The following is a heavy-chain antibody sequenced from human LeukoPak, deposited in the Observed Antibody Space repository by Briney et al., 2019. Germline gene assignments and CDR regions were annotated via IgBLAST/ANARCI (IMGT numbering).Heavy chain of an antibody. V-gene: IGHV4-34*01. CDR1: GGCFSGYY. CDR2: INDSGGT. J-gene: IGHJ1*01. D-gene: IGHD6-19*01. Sequence: SETLSLTCAAYGGCFSGYYWSWIRQPPGQGLERLGGINDSGGTNYNPSLKSRVIIPVDTSKNQFSLKLSSVTAADTAVYYCARAYPRSSSGWYFYLQHWGQGTLVTVSS. CDR3: ARAYPRSSSGWYFYLQH.